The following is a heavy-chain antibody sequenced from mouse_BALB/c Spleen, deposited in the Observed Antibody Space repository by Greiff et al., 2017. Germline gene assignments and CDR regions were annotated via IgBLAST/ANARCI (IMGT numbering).Heavy chain of an antibody. V-gene: IGHV1-4*01. CDR3: ARGQYGNYDY. CDR2: INPSTGYT. CDR1: GYTFTSYT. Sequence: QVQLQQSGAELARPGASVKMSCKASGYTFTSYTMHWVKQRPGQGLEWIGYINPSTGYTEYNQKFKDKATLTADKSSSTAYMQLSSLTSEDSAVYYCARGQYGNYDYWGQGTTLTVSS. D-gene: IGHD2-10*02. J-gene: IGHJ2*01.